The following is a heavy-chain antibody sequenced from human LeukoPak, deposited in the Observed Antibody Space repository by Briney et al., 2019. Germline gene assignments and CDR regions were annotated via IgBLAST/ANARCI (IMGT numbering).Heavy chain of an antibody. Sequence: SVKVSCKASGFTFTSSAMQWVRQARGQRLEWIGWIVVGSGNTNYAQKFQERVTITRDMSTSTDYMELSSLRSEDTAVYYCAAATNWNDVSYFDYWGQGTLVTVSS. V-gene: IGHV1-58*02. J-gene: IGHJ4*02. CDR3: AAATNWNDVSYFDY. CDR2: IVVGSGNT. CDR1: GFTFTSSA. D-gene: IGHD1-1*01.